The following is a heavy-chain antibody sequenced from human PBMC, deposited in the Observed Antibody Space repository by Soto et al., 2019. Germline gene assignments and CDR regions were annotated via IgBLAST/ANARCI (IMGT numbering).Heavy chain of an antibody. Sequence: SQTLSLTCVISGDSVSSTSAAWNWIRQSPLRGLEWLGRTYYRSSWSNDYALSVRSRITINPDTSKNQFSLELNSVTPEDTAVYYCARGDDYYYGLDVWGQGTTVTVSS. CDR1: GDSVSSTSAA. J-gene: IGHJ6*02. V-gene: IGHV6-1*01. D-gene: IGHD2-21*02. CDR2: TYYRSSWSN. CDR3: ARGDDYYYGLDV.